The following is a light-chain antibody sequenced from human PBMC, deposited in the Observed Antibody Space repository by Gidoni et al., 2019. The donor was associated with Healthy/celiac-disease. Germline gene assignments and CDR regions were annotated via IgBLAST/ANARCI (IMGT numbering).Light chain of an antibody. J-gene: IGKJ2*01. CDR2: AAS. CDR3: QQYYSTLSYT. CDR1: QGISKS. Sequence: EIQMTQTQSSLSASVGDRVTITCRASQGISKSLAWYQQKPGKSPKLLRYAASRLESGVPSRFSGSGSGTYYSLTISSLQPEDFATYYCQQYYSTLSYTFGQGTKLEIK. V-gene: IGKV1-NL1*01.